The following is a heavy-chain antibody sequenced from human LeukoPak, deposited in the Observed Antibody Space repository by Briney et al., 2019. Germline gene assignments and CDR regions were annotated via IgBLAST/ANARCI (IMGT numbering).Heavy chain of an antibody. J-gene: IGHJ2*01. V-gene: IGHV4-4*07. CDR3: ARDRSSRTTVTTRYFDL. Sequence: SEPLTFCCTAAGGSISCYNCSLRQLPGEKLLEWVGRYYGSWSTNYNPSLTSRVTMSVDASKNQFSLKLSSVTAADTAVYYCARDRSSRTTVTTRYFDLWGRGTLVTVSS. D-gene: IGHD4-17*01. CDR1: GGSISCYN. CDR2: YYGSWST.